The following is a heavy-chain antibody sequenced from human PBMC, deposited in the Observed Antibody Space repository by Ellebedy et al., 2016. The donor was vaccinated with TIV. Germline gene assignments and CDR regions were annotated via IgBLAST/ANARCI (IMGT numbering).Heavy chain of an antibody. Sequence: GESLKISCEASESTFSSYGMSWVRQAPGEGLEWVSSISTTDGTHYADSVKGRFTISRDNPKNTLYLQMNSLRVEDTAVYYCATQLWNTEFWGQGTLVIVSS. CDR2: ISTTDGT. J-gene: IGHJ4*02. D-gene: IGHD5-24*01. CDR1: ESTFSSYG. V-gene: IGHV3-23*01. CDR3: ATQLWNTEF.